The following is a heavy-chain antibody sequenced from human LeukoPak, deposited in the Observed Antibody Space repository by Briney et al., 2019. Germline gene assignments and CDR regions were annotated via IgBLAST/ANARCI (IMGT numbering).Heavy chain of an antibody. D-gene: IGHD5-18*01. J-gene: IGHJ4*02. V-gene: IGHV4-34*01. CDR3: ARSRGYNYGH. Sequence: SETLSLTCAVYGGSFSAYSWNWIRQPPGKGLEWIGDIYHSGSTNYNPSPKSRVTITLDTSRKQVALKLTSVTAADTAVYYCARSRGYNYGHWGQGTLVTVSS. CDR1: GGSFSAYS. CDR2: IYHSGST.